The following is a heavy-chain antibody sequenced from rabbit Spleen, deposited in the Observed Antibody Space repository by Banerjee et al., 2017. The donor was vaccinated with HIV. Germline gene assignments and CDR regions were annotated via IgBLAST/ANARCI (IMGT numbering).Heavy chain of an antibody. CDR1: GFSFSSSYY. CDR2: IYADRSGST. CDR3: AGGESAGYIYTLYYGMDL. J-gene: IGHJ6*01. Sequence: QSLEESGGGLVKPEGSLTLTCTASGFSFSSSYYMCWVRQAPGKGLECIACIYADRSGSTYYANWAKGRFTISRTSSTTVTLQMTSLTVADTATYFCAGGESAGYIYTLYYGMDLWGPGTLVTVS. D-gene: IGHD7-1*01. V-gene: IGHV1S40*01.